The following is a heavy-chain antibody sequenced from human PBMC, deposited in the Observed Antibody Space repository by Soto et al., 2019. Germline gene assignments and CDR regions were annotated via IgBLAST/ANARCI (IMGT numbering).Heavy chain of an antibody. CDR1: GYTFTNYG. J-gene: IGHJ5*02. V-gene: IGHV1-18*01. CDR3: ARIGYCSSTSCPAP. CDR2: ISAYNGNT. D-gene: IGHD2-2*01. Sequence: ASVKVSCQASGYTFTNYGISWVRQAPAPGLEWMGWISAYNGNTNYAQKLQGRVTMTTDTSTSTAYMELRSLRSDDTAVYYCARIGYCSSTSCPAPWGQGTLGTVSS.